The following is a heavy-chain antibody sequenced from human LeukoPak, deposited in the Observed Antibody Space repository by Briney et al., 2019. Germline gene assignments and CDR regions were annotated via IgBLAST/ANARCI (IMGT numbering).Heavy chain of an antibody. Sequence: SETLSLTCTVSGGSISSYYWSWIRQPPGKGLEWIGYIYYSGSTNYNPSLKSRVTISVDTSKNQFSLKLSSVTAADTAVDYCASAPQGGYWGQGTLVTVSS. V-gene: IGHV4-59*01. J-gene: IGHJ4*02. CDR1: GGSISSYY. CDR2: IYYSGST. CDR3: ASAPQGGY. D-gene: IGHD3-16*01.